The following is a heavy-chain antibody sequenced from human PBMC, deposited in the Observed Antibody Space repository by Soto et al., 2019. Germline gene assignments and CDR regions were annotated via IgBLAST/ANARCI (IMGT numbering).Heavy chain of an antibody. Sequence: SETMSLTCTVSGGSISSSDYWWGWIRQPPGKGLEWIGSIYYTGSTYYNPSLKSRVIISVDTSKNQFSLRLSSVTAADTAVYYCARQIGRGSWSLDHWGQGTLVTVSS. V-gene: IGHV4-39*01. CDR3: ARQIGRGSWSLDH. CDR1: GGSISSSDYW. CDR2: IYYTGST. D-gene: IGHD6-13*01. J-gene: IGHJ4*02.